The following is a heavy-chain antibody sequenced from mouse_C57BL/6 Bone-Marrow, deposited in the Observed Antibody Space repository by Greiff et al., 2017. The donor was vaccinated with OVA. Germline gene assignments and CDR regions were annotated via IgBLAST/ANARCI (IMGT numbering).Heavy chain of an antibody. J-gene: IGHJ3*01. CDR1: EYEFPSHD. CDR3: ARPYYSNQRAWFAY. V-gene: IGHV5-2*01. D-gene: IGHD2-5*01. CDR2: INSDGGST. Sequence: EVQRVESGGGLVHPGESLKLSCESNEYEFPSHDMSWVRKTPEKRLELVAAINSDGGSTYYPDTMERRFIISRDNTKKTLYLQMSSLRSEDTALYYCARPYYSNQRAWFAYWGQGTLVTVSA.